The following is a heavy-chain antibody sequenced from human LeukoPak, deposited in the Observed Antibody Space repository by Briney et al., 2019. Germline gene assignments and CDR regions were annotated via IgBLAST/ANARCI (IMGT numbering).Heavy chain of an antibody. CDR3: ARAGRYSGAGDY. J-gene: IGHJ4*02. D-gene: IGHD3-9*01. CDR1: GFTFSNYW. V-gene: IGHV3-74*03. Sequence: GGSLRLSCAASGFTFSNYWMHWVRQAPGKGLVCVPRINTDGSTTTYADSVKGRFTISRDNAKNTLYLQMNSLRAEDTAVYYCARAGRYSGAGDYWGQGTLVTVSS. CDR2: INTDGSTT.